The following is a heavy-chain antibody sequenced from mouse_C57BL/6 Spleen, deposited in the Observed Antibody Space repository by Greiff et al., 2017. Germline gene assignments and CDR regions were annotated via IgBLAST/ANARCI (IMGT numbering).Heavy chain of an antibody. Sequence: EVMLVESGGGLVQPGGSLKLSCAASGFTFSDYGMAWVRQAPRKGPEWVAFISNLAYSIYYADTVTGRFTISRENAKNTLYLEMSSLRSEDTAMYYCARQDYSNYGYFDVWGTGTTVTVSS. V-gene: IGHV5-15*01. CDR3: ARQDYSNYGYFDV. CDR2: ISNLAYSI. J-gene: IGHJ1*03. CDR1: GFTFSDYG. D-gene: IGHD2-5*01.